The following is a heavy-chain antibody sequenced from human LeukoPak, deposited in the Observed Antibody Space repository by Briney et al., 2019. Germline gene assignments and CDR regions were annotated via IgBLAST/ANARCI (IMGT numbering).Heavy chain of an antibody. D-gene: IGHD1-26*01. CDR2: IYHSGST. J-gene: IGHJ3*02. Sequence: SETLSLTRTVSGGSISSYYWSWIRQPPGKGLEWIGSIYHSGSTSYNLSLKSRVTISVDTSKNQFSLKLSSVTAADTAVYYCARHMAGATSYDAFDIWGQGTMVTVSS. CDR3: ARHMAGATSYDAFDI. CDR1: GGSISSYY. V-gene: IGHV4-59*08.